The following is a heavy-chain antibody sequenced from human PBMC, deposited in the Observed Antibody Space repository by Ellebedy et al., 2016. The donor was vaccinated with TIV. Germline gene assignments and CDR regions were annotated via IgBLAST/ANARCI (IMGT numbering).Heavy chain of an antibody. CDR3: ARLGRAGYYNAPGDY. V-gene: IGHV5-51*01. J-gene: IGHJ4*02. Sequence: GESLKISXQGSGYKFTTYWIGWVRQMPGKGLEWMGIIYPDDSDTRYNPSFQGQITISADKSISTAYLQWSSLKASDTAIYYCARLGRAGYYNAPGDYWGQGTLVAVSS. CDR2: IYPDDSDT. D-gene: IGHD3-9*01. CDR1: GYKFTTYW.